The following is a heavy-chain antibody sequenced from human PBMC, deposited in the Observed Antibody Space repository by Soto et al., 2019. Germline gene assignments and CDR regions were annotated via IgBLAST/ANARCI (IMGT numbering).Heavy chain of an antibody. Sequence: EVQLLESGGGLVQPGGSLRLSCVASGFTFSDYAMSWVRQAPGKALKWVSAISGSGGGTYYADSVKGRFTISRDRSGNTMYLQMNSLTVEDTAVYYCAKYGSGTYYNVGLDGLDVWGQGTTVTISS. D-gene: IGHD3-10*01. J-gene: IGHJ6*02. CDR1: GFTFSDYA. V-gene: IGHV3-23*01. CDR2: ISGSGGGT. CDR3: AKYGSGTYYNVGLDGLDV.